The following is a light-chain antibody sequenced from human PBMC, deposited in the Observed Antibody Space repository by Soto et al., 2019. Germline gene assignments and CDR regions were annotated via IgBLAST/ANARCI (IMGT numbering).Light chain of an antibody. CDR2: EVN. CDR1: SSDVGDSDY. V-gene: IGLV2-8*01. Sequence: QSALTQPPSASGSPGQSVTISCTGTSSDVGDSDYVSWYQQHPGKAPKFMIYEVNKRPSGVPDRFSGSKSGNTASLTVSGLQAEDEADYYCSSYAGGSYVFGTGTQLTVL. J-gene: IGLJ1*01. CDR3: SSYAGGSYV.